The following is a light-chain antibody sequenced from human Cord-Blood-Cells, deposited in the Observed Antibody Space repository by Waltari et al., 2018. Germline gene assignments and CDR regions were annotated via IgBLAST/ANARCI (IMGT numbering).Light chain of an antibody. CDR1: PSVLYSSNNKNY. CDR3: QQYYSTPFT. Sequence: DIVMTPSPDSLAVSLGERATINCKSSPSVLYSSNNKNYLAWYQQKPGQPPKLLIYWASTRESGVPDRFSGSGSGTDFTLTISSLQAEDVAVYYCQQYYSTPFTFGPGTKVDIK. CDR2: WAS. V-gene: IGKV4-1*01. J-gene: IGKJ3*01.